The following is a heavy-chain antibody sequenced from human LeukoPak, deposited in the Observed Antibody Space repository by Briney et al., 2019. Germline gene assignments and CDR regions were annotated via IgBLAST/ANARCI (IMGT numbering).Heavy chain of an antibody. V-gene: IGHV3-15*01. Sequence: GESLRLSCVLSGLTFSDTWMSWVRQAPGKGLEWVGRIRNDRITDYAAPVQGRFSISRDNSKNTFYLQMNSLRTEDTGMYFCTWMATIFTVDYWGQGTLVTVSS. CDR2: IRNDRIT. J-gene: IGHJ4*02. CDR1: GLTFSDTW. CDR3: TWMATIFTVDY. D-gene: IGHD5-12*01.